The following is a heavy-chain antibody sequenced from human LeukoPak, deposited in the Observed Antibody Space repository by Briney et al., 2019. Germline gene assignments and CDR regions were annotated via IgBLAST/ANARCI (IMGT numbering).Heavy chain of an antibody. CDR2: IYYGGST. V-gene: IGHV4-59*01. CDR3: ARVWGYSYGPLYYYYYGMDV. Sequence: PSETLSLTCTVSGGSLSSYYWSWIRQPPGKGLEWIGYIYYGGSTNYNPSLKSRVTISVDTSKNQFSLRLSSVTAADTAVYYCARVWGYSYGPLYYYYYGMDVWGQGTTVTVSS. CDR1: GGSLSSYY. D-gene: IGHD5-18*01. J-gene: IGHJ6*02.